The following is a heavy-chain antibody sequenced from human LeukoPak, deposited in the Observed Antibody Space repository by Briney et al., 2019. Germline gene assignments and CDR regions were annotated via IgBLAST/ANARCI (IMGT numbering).Heavy chain of an antibody. Sequence: ASVKVSCKASGYTFTSYDINWVRQATGQGLEWMGWINPDSGGTNFAQKFQGRVTMTRDTSISTAYMELSRLRSDDTAVYYCARAHEEAFDIWGQGTMVTVSS. CDR3: ARAHEEAFDI. V-gene: IGHV1-2*02. J-gene: IGHJ3*02. CDR2: INPDSGGT. CDR1: GYTFTSYD.